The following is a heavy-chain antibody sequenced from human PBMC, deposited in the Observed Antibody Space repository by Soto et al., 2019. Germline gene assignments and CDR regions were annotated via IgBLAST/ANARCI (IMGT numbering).Heavy chain of an antibody. J-gene: IGHJ4*02. CDR2: IYYSGST. CDR3: ARVWGYAFDY. Sequence: SETLSLTCTVAGGSISSDYWSWIRQPPGKGLEWIGYIYYSGSTNYNPSLKSRVTISVDTSKNKFSLKLSSVTAADTAVYYCARVWGYAFDYWGQGTLVTSP. CDR1: GGSISSDY. V-gene: IGHV4-59*01. D-gene: IGHD3-16*01.